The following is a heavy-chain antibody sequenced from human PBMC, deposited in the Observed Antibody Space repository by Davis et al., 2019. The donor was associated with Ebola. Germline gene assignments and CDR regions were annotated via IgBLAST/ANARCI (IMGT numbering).Heavy chain of an antibody. J-gene: IGHJ6*02. CDR3: ARGGYCSSTSCYGYYYYGMDV. D-gene: IGHD2-2*01. CDR2: IYHSGST. V-gene: IGHV4-4*02. CDR1: GGSISSSNW. Sequence: SETLSLTCAVSGGSISSSNWWSWVRQPPGKGLEWIGEIYHSGSTNYNPSLKSRVTISVDKSKNQFSLKLRSVTAADPAVYYCARGGYCSSTSCYGYYYYGMDVWGQGTTVTVSS.